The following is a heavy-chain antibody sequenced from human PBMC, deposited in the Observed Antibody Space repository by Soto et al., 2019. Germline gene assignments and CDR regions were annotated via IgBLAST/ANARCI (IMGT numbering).Heavy chain of an antibody. CDR3: AKDPYYYDTSEMDV. CDR1: GFNFDNYG. CDR2: IGGSGGST. V-gene: IGHV3-23*01. J-gene: IGHJ6*02. Sequence: EVQLLESGGDLIQPGGSLRLSCVASGFNFDNYGMSWVRQAPGEGLEWVSAIGGSGGSTYYADSVKGRFTISRDNSKNTLFLQMNSLRAEDTAVYYCAKDPYYYDTSEMDVWGQGTTVTVSS. D-gene: IGHD3-22*01.